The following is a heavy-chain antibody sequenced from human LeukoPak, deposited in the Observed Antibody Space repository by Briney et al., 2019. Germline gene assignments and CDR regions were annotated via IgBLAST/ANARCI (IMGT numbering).Heavy chain of an antibody. CDR1: GGSISSYY. J-gene: IGHJ4*02. D-gene: IGHD1-20*01. Sequence: SVTLSLTCTVSGGSISSYYWSWIRQPPGKGLEWIGYIYYSGSTNYNPSLKSRVTISVDTSKNQFSLKLSSVTAADTAVYYCARGHGITGTTGYFDYWGQGTLVTVSS. CDR2: IYYSGST. CDR3: ARGHGITGTTGYFDY. V-gene: IGHV4-59*01.